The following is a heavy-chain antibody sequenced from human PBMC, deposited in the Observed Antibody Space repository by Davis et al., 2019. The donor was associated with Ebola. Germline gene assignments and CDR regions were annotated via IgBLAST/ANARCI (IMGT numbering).Heavy chain of an antibody. V-gene: IGHV3-73*01. CDR2: IRSKSNSYAT. D-gene: IGHD4-17*01. CDR1: GFTFSGAA. CDR3: TTTTVTTDY. J-gene: IGHJ4*02. Sequence: GGSLRLFCTASGFTFSGAALHWVRQASGKGLEWIGRIRSKSNSYATAYAASVEGRFTISRDDSKNTAYLQMNSLKTEDTAVYYCTTTTVTTDYWGQGTLVTVSS.